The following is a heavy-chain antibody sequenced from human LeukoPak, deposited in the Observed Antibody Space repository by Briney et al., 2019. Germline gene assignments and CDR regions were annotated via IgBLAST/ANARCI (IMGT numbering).Heavy chain of an antibody. CDR3: AKVSGSTPIVYFDY. CDR2: ISWNSGSI. D-gene: IGHD2-15*01. J-gene: IGHJ4*02. CDR1: GFTFDDYA. V-gene: IGHV3-9*01. Sequence: GRSLRLSCAASGFTFDDYAMHLVRQAPGKGLDWVSGISWNSGSIGYADSVKGRFTISRDNAKNSLYLQMNSLRAEDTALYYCAKVSGSTPIVYFDYWGQGTLVTVSS.